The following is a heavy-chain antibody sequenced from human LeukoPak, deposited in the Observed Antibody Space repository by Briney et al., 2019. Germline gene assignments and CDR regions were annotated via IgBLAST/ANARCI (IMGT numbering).Heavy chain of an antibody. CDR1: GGSISSNAYY. D-gene: IGHD2-2*03. CDR2: INHSGST. V-gene: IGHV4-34*01. CDR3: VRNGYCASTSCWWFGP. Sequence: PSETLSLTCTVSGGSISSNAYYWSWIRQPPGKGLEWIGEINHSGSTNYNPSLKSRVTISVDTPNNQFTLKLSSVTAADTAVYYCVRNGYCASTSCWWFGPWGQGTLVTVSS. J-gene: IGHJ5*02.